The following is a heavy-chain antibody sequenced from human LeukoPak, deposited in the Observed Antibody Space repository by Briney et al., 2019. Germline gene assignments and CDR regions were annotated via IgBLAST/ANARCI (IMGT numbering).Heavy chain of an antibody. D-gene: IGHD3-10*01. J-gene: IGHJ4*02. CDR2: IYYSGST. CDR1: GGSISSSSYY. CDR3: ARQSMVRGVIITGYFDY. Sequence: PSETLSLTCTVSGGSISSSSYYWGWIRQPPGKGLEWIGSIYYSGSTYYNPSLKSRVTISVDTSKNQFSLKLSSVTAADTAVYYCARQSMVRGVIITGYFDYWGQGTLVTVSS. V-gene: IGHV4-39*01.